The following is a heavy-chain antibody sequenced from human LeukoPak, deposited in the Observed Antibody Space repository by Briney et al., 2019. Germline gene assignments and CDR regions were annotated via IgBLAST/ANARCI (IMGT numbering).Heavy chain of an antibody. CDR2: INPGGSHI. CDR1: GYSFTNNW. CDR3: ARKNPTALRNNWFDP. D-gene: IGHD5-18*01. Sequence: GESLKISCKGSGYSFTNNWIAWVRQMPGKGLEWMGAINPGGSHIRYSPSFQGQVTISTDKSISTAYLQWSSLKASDTAIYYCARKNPTALRNNWFDPWGQGTLVTVSS. V-gene: IGHV5-51*01. J-gene: IGHJ5*02.